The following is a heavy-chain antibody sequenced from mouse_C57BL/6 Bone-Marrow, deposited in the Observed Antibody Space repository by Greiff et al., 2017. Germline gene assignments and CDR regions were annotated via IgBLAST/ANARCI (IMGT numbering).Heavy chain of an antibody. Sequence: VQLQQSGAELVRPGASVKLSCTASGFNITDYYMPWVKQRPEQGLEWIGRIDPEDGDTEYAPKFPGKATMTADTSSNTAYLQLSSLTSEDTAVYYGTSMVTTSDWGQGTTLTVSS. D-gene: IGHD2-2*01. CDR2: IDPEDGDT. V-gene: IGHV14-1*01. J-gene: IGHJ2*01. CDR1: GFNITDYY. CDR3: TSMVTTSD.